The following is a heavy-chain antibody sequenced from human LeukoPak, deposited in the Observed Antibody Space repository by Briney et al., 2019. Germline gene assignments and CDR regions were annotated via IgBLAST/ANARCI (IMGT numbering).Heavy chain of an antibody. J-gene: IGHJ4*02. CDR3: ARDGGSYSLDY. V-gene: IGHV4-61*02. CDR2: IYASGST. CDR1: GGSISGNTYY. Sequence: SQTLSLTCTVSGGSISGNTYYWVWIPQPTGKELEWIGRIYASGSTSYNPSLKSRATISVDTSKNQFSLKLSSVTAADTAIYYCARDGGSYSLDYWGRGTLVTVSS. D-gene: IGHD1-26*01.